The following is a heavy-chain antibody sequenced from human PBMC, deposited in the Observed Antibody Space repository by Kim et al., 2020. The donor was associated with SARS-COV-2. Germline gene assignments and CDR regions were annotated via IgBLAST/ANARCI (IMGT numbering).Heavy chain of an antibody. CDR3: ARLVYSRTGTKLSEDY. V-gene: IGHV3-30*03. CDR2: ISYDGSNN. CDR1: GFTFSSSG. J-gene: IGHJ4*01. Sequence: GGSLRLSCAASGFTFSSSGMHWVRQAPGKGLEWVAVISYDGSNNYSADSVTVRFTMSRDSAKTTLSLQMKSLRAEDTAMYYCARLVYSRTGTKLSEDYWG. D-gene: IGHD1-1*01.